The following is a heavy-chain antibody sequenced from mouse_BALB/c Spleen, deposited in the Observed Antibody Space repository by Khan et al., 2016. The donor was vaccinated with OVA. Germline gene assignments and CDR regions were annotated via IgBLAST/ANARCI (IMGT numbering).Heavy chain of an antibody. J-gene: IGHJ3*01. D-gene: IGHD1-1*01. V-gene: IGHV1-9*01. CDR3: ARGNYYGSTSWFGY. CDR1: GYTFSSYW. Sequence: QVQLQQSGAELMKPGASVKISCKATGYTFSSYWIEWVKQRPGHGLEWIGEILLGSNSSNYNERFKGKATITADTSSNTAYMQLSSLTSEDSAIYYCARGNYYGSTSWFGYWGQGTLVTVSA. CDR2: ILLGSNSS.